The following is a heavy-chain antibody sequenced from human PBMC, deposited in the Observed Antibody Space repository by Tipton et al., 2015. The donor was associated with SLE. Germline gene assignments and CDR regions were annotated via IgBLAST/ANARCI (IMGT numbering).Heavy chain of an antibody. CDR1: GFTFTNAW. Sequence: SLRLSCTVSGFTFTNAWMSWVRQAPGKGLEWVGRIKSKADGGTTDYVAPVKGRFTMSRDDSKNTLYLQMNSLKTEDTAVYHCIPRGYSGYWGQGTLVTVSP. D-gene: IGHD5-12*01. CDR2: IKSKADGGTT. V-gene: IGHV3-15*01. J-gene: IGHJ4*02. CDR3: IPRGYSGY.